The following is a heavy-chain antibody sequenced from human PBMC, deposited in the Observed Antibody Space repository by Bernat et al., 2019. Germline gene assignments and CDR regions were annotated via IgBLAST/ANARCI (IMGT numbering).Heavy chain of an antibody. CDR3: ARDRDDFWSDYFGGGWFDP. J-gene: IGHJ5*02. CDR1: GFTFSSYA. D-gene: IGHD3-3*01. Sequence: QVQLVESGGGVVQPGRSLRLSCAASGFTFSSYAMHWVRQAPGKGLEWVAVISYDGSNKYYADSVKGRFTISRDNSKNTLYLQMNSLRAEDTAVYYCARDRDDFWSDYFGGGWFDPWGQGTLVTVSS. CDR2: ISYDGSNK. V-gene: IGHV3-30*01.